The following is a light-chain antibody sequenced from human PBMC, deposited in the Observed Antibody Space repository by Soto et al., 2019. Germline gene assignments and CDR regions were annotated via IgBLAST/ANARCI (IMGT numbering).Light chain of an antibody. CDR1: ESVSSSF. CDR3: HQYGSSPST. J-gene: IGKJ1*01. CDR2: GAS. Sequence: DIVLTQSQGTLSLSPGERATLSCSASESVSSSFLAWYQQRLGQAPRLLIYGASSRATGIPDRFSGSGSGTDFTLTISRLEPEDFAVYYCHQYGSSPSTFGQGTKVDI. V-gene: IGKV3-20*01.